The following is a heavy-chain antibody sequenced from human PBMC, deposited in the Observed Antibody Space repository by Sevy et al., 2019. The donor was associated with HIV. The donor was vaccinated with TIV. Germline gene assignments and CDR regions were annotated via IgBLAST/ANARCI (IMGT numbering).Heavy chain of an antibody. CDR2: ISYHGRDK. V-gene: IGHV3-30*18. CDR3: AKDFTGYNGMDV. J-gene: IGHJ6*02. CDR1: GTIFTSSG. Sequence: GGSLRLSCVVSGTIFTSSGMHWVRQAPGKGLEWVAVISYHGRDKLYADSVKGRFTISRDNSKNILYLQMNGLRIEDTAAYYCAKDFTGYNGMDVWRQGTMVTVSS. D-gene: IGHD3-9*01.